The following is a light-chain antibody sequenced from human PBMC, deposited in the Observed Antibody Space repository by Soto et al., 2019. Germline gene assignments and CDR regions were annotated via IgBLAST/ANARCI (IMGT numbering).Light chain of an antibody. CDR1: SSDVGDFDF. V-gene: IGLV2-23*01. J-gene: IGLJ3*02. Sequence: QSVLTQPASVSGSPGQSITISCTGTSSDVGDFDFVSWYQQHPGKAPKLIIYERSKRPSGVSNRFSGSKSGNTASLTVSGLQAEDEADYYCCYGNIDTWVFGGGTKVTVL. CDR2: ERS. CDR3: CYGNIDTWV.